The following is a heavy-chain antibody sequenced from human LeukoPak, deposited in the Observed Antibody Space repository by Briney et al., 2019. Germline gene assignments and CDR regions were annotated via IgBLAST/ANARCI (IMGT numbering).Heavy chain of an antibody. Sequence: SETLSLTCTVSGGSISSYYWSWIRQPAGKGLEWIGRIYNSGSTNYNPSLKSRVTMSVDTSKNQFSLKLSSVTAADTAVYYCAREVGPFFGVVTRSYYYYGMDVWGQGTTVTVSS. J-gene: IGHJ6*02. V-gene: IGHV4-4*07. D-gene: IGHD3-3*01. CDR2: IYNSGST. CDR1: GGSISSYY. CDR3: AREVGPFFGVVTRSYYYYGMDV.